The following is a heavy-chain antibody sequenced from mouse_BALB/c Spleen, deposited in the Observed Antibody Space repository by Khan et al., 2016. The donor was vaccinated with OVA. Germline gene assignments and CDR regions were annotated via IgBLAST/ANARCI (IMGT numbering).Heavy chain of an antibody. J-gene: IGHJ3*01. Sequence: VQLQQSGPELTKPGASVKISCKASGYSFTSYYIHWVMQRHGESLEWIGYIDPFSGGSTYNQKFKVKATLTVDKSSSTAYIHLSNLTSEDSAVYYCTRHGYVAWFTYWGQGTLVTVSA. CDR2: IDPFSGGS. CDR1: GYSFTSYY. D-gene: IGHD2-2*01. V-gene: IGHV1S135*01. CDR3: TRHGYVAWFTY.